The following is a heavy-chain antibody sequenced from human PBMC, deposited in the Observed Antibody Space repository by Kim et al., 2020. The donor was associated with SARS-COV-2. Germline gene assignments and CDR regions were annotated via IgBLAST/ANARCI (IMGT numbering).Heavy chain of an antibody. CDR2: ISGSGGST. Sequence: GGSLRLSCAASGFTFSSYAMSWVRQAPGKGLEWVSAISGSGGSTYYADSVKGRFTISRDNSKNTLYLQMNSLRAEDTAVYYCAMGDITGTFRLRYYYYGMDVWGQGTTVTVSS. CDR1: GFTFSSYA. J-gene: IGHJ6*02. CDR3: AMGDITGTFRLRYYYYGMDV. V-gene: IGHV3-23*01. D-gene: IGHD1-7*01.